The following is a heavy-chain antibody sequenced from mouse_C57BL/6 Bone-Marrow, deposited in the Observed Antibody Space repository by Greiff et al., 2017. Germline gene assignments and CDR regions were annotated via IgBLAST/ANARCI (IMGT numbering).Heavy chain of an antibody. CDR2: ISYDGSN. Sequence: EVQLQESGPGLVKPSQSLSLTCSVTGYSITSGYYWNWIRQFPGNKLEWMGYISYDGSNNYNPSLKNRISITRDTSKNQFFLKLNSVTTEDTATYYCARDPDDYLDYWGQGTTLTVSS. CDR3: ARDPDDYLDY. D-gene: IGHD2-4*01. V-gene: IGHV3-6*01. J-gene: IGHJ2*01. CDR1: GYSITSGYY.